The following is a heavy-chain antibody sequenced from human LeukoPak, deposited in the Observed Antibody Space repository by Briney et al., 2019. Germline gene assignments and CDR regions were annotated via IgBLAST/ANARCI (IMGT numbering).Heavy chain of an antibody. CDR3: TKQLDDLRIDY. V-gene: IGHV3-49*03. CDR1: GFTFGDYA. CDR2: TRSKAYGGTT. Sequence: GGSLRLSCTASGFTFGDYAMSWFRQAPGKGLEWVGFTRSKAYGGTTEYAASVKGRFTISRDDSKSIAYLQMNSLKTEDTAVYYCTKQLDDLRIDYWGQGTLVTVSS. D-gene: IGHD6-13*01. J-gene: IGHJ4*02.